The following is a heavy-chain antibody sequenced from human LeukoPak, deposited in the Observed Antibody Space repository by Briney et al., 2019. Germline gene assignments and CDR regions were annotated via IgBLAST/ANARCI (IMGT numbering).Heavy chain of an antibody. J-gene: IGHJ3*02. V-gene: IGHV4-30-2*01. Sequence: SETLSLTCAVPGGSISSGGYSWSWIRQPPGKGLEWIGYIYHSGSTYYNPSLKSRVTISVDRSKNQFSLKLSSVTAADTAVYYCARGKDDSSGYYFVGSPVHAFDIWGQGTMVTVSS. CDR3: ARGKDDSSGYYFVGSPVHAFDI. D-gene: IGHD3-22*01. CDR2: IYHSGST. CDR1: GGSISSGGYS.